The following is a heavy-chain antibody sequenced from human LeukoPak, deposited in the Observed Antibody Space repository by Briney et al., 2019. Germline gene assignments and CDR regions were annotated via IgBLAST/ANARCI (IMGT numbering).Heavy chain of an antibody. Sequence: GRCLRLSCAASGFTFSSYAMYWVREALGRGREWGSVISYDGSNKYYADSVKGRFTISRDNSKNTLYLQMNSLRAEDTAVYYCARDKGLYYDSSGYYDNFDYWGQGTLVTVSS. CDR1: GFTFSSYA. D-gene: IGHD3-22*01. CDR3: ARDKGLYYDSSGYYDNFDY. CDR2: ISYDGSNK. J-gene: IGHJ4*02. V-gene: IGHV3-30-3*01.